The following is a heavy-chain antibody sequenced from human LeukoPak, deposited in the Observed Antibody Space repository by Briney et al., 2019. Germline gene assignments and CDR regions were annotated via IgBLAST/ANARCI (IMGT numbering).Heavy chain of an antibody. V-gene: IGHV3-30*18. J-gene: IGHJ4*02. D-gene: IGHD3-3*01. CDR3: AKVRYYDFWSGYWDGEHKYYFDY. CDR1: GFTFSSYG. CDR2: ISYDGSNK. Sequence: GGSLRLSCAASGFTFSSYGMHWVRQAPGKGLEWVAVISYDGSNKYYADSVKGRFTISRDNSKNTLYLQMNSLRAEDTAVYYCAKVRYYDFWSGYWDGEHKYYFDYWGQGTLVTVSS.